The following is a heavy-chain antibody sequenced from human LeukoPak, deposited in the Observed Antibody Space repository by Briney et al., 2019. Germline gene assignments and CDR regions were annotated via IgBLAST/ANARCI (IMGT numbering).Heavy chain of an antibody. CDR3: ASSTRDYDILTGYYQVDAFDI. CDR2: MNPNSGNT. CDR1: GYTFTSYD. Sequence: ASVKVSCKASGYTFTSYDINWVRQATGQGLEGMGWMNPNSGNTGYAQKFQGRVTMTRNTSISTAYMELSSLRSEDTAVYYCASSTRDYDILTGYYQVDAFDIWGQGTMVTVAS. J-gene: IGHJ3*02. V-gene: IGHV1-8*01. D-gene: IGHD3-9*01.